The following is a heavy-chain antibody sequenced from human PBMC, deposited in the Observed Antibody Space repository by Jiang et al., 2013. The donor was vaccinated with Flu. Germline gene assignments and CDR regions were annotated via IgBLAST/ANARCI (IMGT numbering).Heavy chain of an antibody. CDR3: ARSGTGGGDNGSYSEYYYYMDV. J-gene: IGHJ6*03. V-gene: IGHV5-10-1*01. D-gene: IGHD1-26*01. Sequence: RQMPGKGLEWMGRIDPSDSYTNYSPSFQGHVTISADKSISTAYLQWSSLKASDTAMYYCARSGTGGGDNGSYSEYYYYMDVWGKGTTVTVSS. CDR2: IDPSDSYT.